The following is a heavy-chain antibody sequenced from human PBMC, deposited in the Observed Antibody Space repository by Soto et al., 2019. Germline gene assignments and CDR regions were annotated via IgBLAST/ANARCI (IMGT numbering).Heavy chain of an antibody. CDR2: VFSSGAT. V-gene: IGHV4-4*07. J-gene: IGHJ6*02. CDR3: ARVPQRGHNIYSGIMDV. CDR1: GGSINTYY. D-gene: IGHD3-10*01. Sequence: SETLSLTCTVSGGSINTYYWNWTRQPAGKGLEWIGRVFSSGATSHNPSLNGRVTMSVDMSKSQFSLRLSSVTAADTAVYYCARVPQRGHNIYSGIMDVWGRGSTVTVSS.